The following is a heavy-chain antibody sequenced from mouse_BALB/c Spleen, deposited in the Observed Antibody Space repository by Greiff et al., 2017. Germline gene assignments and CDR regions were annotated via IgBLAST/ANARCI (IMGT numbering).Heavy chain of an antibody. CDR3: ARQKDYFYAMDY. CDR1: GFTFSSYT. CDR2: ISNGGGST. Sequence: EVMLVESGGGLVQPGGSRKLSCAASGFTFSSYTMSWVRQTPEKRLEWVAYISNGGGSTYYPDTVKGRFTISRDNAKNTLYLQMSSLKSEDTAMYYCARQKDYFYAMDYWGQGTSVTVSS. V-gene: IGHV5-12-2*01. D-gene: IGHD1-1*01. J-gene: IGHJ4*01.